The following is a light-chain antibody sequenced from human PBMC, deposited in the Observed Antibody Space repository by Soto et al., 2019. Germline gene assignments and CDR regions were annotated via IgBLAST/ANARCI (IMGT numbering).Light chain of an antibody. V-gene: IGLV2-14*03. J-gene: IGLJ1*01. Sequence: QSALTQPASVSASPGQSITISCTGTSSDVGGSNFVSWYQQHPGKPPKLIIYDVATRPSGVSNGFSGSKSGSTASLIISRHQTEDDASYYCVSFTSSTTYVFGSGTKLTVL. CDR3: VSFTSSTTYV. CDR1: SSDVGGSNF. CDR2: DVA.